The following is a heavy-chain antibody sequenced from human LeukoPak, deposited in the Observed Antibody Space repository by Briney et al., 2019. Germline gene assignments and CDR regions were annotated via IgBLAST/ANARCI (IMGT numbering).Heavy chain of an antibody. CDR1: GCSFTSYW. D-gene: IGHD2-15*01. V-gene: IGHV5-51*01. J-gene: IGHJ3*02. CDR2: IYPGESDT. Sequence: GESLKISCKGSGCSFTSYWFGWVREMPGKGLEWMGIIYPGESDTRYSQSFQGQVTISADKSISTAYLQWSSLKASDTAMYYCARKSGRAFDIWGQGTMVTVSS. CDR3: ARKSGRAFDI.